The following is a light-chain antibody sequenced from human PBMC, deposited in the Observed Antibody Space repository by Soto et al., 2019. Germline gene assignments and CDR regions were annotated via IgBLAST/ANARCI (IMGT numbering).Light chain of an antibody. V-gene: IGKV1-39*01. CDR1: QSISNS. J-gene: IGKJ2*01. Sequence: DIQMTQSPSSLSASVGDRVTITCRANQSISNSVNWYQQKPGKAPKLLISAASRLQSGVPSRFIGSGSGTDFTLTITSLQPEDFASYYCQQGYSTPADTFGQGTKLEIK. CDR2: AAS. CDR3: QQGYSTPADT.